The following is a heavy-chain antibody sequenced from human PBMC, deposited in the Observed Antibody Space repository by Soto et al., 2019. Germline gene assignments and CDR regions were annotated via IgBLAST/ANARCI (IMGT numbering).Heavy chain of an antibody. CDR2: MSAYKGNT. J-gene: IGHJ6*02. Sequence: GASVKVSCKASGYTFTSYGISWARQAPGQRLEWMGWMSAYKGNTNYAQKLQGRVTMTTDTSTTTAYMALRSLRSDDTAGYYCAKDPEGSFTPYYGMDVWGQGTTVTVSS. V-gene: IGHV1-18*01. CDR1: GYTFTSYG. CDR3: AKDPEGSFTPYYGMDV. D-gene: IGHD2-15*01.